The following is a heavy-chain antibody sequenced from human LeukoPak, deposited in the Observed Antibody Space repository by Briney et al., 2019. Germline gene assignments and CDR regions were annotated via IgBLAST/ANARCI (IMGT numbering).Heavy chain of an antibody. V-gene: IGHV4-59*01. D-gene: IGHD3-10*01. CDR2: IYYSGST. CDR1: GGSISSYY. CDR3: ASYGSGSEDAFDI. Sequence: PSETLSLTCTVSGGSISSYYWSWIRQPPGKGLEWIGYIYYSGSTNYNPSLKSRVTISVDTSKNQFSLKLSSVTAADTAVYYCASYGSGSEDAFDIWGQGTMVTVSS. J-gene: IGHJ3*02.